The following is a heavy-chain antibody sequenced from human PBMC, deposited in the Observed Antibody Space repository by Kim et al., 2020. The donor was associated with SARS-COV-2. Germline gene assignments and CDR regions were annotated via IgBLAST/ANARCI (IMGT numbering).Heavy chain of an antibody. D-gene: IGHD4-17*01. CDR1: GGTFSSYA. CDR3: ARDYGDYNGLDY. J-gene: IGHJ4*02. V-gene: IGHV1-69*04. Sequence: SVKVSCKASGGTFSSYAISWVRQAPGQGLEWMGRIIPILGIANYAQKFQGRVTITADKSTSTAYMELSSLRSEDTAVYYCARDYGDYNGLDYWGQGTLVTVSS. CDR2: IIPILGIA.